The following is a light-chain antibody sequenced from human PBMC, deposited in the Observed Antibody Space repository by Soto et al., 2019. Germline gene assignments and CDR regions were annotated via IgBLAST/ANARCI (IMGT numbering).Light chain of an antibody. CDR3: QTWGTGFQV. CDR1: SGHYSYS. Sequence: QSVLTQSPSASASLGASVKLTCTLDSGHYSYSIAWHQQRPGKGPRYLMKINTDGSHNKGDGIPDRFSGSISGAERYLTISSLQPEDEADYYCQTWGTGFQVFGGGTELTVL. CDR2: INTDGSH. J-gene: IGLJ3*02. V-gene: IGLV4-69*01.